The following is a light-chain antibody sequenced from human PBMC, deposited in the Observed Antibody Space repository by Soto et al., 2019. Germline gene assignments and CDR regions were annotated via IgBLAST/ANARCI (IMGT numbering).Light chain of an antibody. Sequence: QAVVTQEPSLTVSPGGTVTLPCASSAGAVTSAYYTNWLQPKAGQAPRALIYSTSEKHSWTPARFSGSLLVGKAALTLSAAQPEGEGDYNCLLYYGGAQVLFGGGTKLTVL. J-gene: IGLJ2*01. CDR1: AGAVTSAYY. CDR3: LLYYGGAQVL. CDR2: STS. V-gene: IGLV7-43*01.